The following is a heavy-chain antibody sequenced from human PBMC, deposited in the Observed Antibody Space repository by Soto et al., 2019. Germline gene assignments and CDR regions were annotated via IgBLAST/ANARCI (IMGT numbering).Heavy chain of an antibody. CDR2: INHSGST. V-gene: IGHV4-34*01. CDR3: ARGLDCSGGSCYFDY. Sequence: SETLSLTCAVYGGSFSGYYWSWIRQPPGKGLEWIGEINHSGSTNYNPSLKSRVTISVDTSKNQFSLKLSSVTAADTAVYYCARGLDCSGGSCYFDYWGQGTLVTVSS. J-gene: IGHJ4*02. D-gene: IGHD2-15*01. CDR1: GGSFSGYY.